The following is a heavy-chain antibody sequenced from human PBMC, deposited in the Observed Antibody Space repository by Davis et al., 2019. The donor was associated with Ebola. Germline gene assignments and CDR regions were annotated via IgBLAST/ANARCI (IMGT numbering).Heavy chain of an antibody. V-gene: IGHV4-39*01. CDR1: GGSISSSSYY. D-gene: IGHD3-22*01. CDR2: IYYSGST. J-gene: IGHJ2*01. CDR3: ARQRTYYYDSSGYYYTTRYFDL. Sequence: SETLSLTCTVSGGSISSSSYYWGWIRQPPGKGLEWIGSIYYSGSTYYNPSLKSRVTISVDTSKNQFSLKLSSVTAADTAVYYCARQRTYYYDSSGYYYTTRYFDLWGRGTLVTVSS.